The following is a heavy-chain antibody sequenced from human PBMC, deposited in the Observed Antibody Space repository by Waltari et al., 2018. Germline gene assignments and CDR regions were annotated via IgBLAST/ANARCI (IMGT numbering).Heavy chain of an antibody. CDR2: IYTSGST. Sequence: QVQLQESGPGLVKPSETLSLTCTVSGGSISSYYWSWIRQPAGKGLEWIGRIYTSGSTNDNPSLKSRVTRSVDTSKNQFSLKLSSVTAADTAVYYCARDNYDFWSGYYVYNWFDPWGQGTLVTVSS. CDR1: GGSISSYY. D-gene: IGHD3-3*01. J-gene: IGHJ5*02. V-gene: IGHV4-4*07. CDR3: ARDNYDFWSGYYVYNWFDP.